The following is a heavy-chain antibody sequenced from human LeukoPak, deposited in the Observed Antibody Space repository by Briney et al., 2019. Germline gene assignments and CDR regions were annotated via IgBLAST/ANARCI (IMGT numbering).Heavy chain of an antibody. CDR2: ISDSGSGA. CDR1: GFTFSSFA. CDR3: ARVYGSGSWFEYENNWFDP. D-gene: IGHD3-10*01. J-gene: IGHJ5*02. V-gene: IGHV3-23*01. Sequence: GGSLRLSCAASGFTFSSFAMSWVRQAPGKGLGWVSSISDSGSGAYYADSVKGRFTISRDISKNTLYLQMNSLRAEDTAVYYCARVYGSGSWFEYENNWFDPWGQGTLVTVSS.